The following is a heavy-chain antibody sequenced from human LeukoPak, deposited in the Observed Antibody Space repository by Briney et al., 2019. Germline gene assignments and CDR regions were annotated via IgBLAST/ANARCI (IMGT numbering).Heavy chain of an antibody. V-gene: IGHV3-23*01. Sequence: GGSLRLSCAASGFTFSTYAMSWVRQAPGKGLEWVSGISGSGGSTYYADSVKGRFTISRDNSKNTLYLQMNSLRAEDTAVYYCAKGRGGSIVVAPAAILDYWGQGTLVTVSS. D-gene: IGHD2-2*01. J-gene: IGHJ4*02. CDR3: AKGRGGSIVVAPAAILDY. CDR1: GFTFSTYA. CDR2: ISGSGGST.